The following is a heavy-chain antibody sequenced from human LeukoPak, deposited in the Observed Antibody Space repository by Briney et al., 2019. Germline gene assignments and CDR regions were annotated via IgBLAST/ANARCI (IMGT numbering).Heavy chain of an antibody. CDR2: IYSGGST. Sequence: SETLSLTCTVSGGSISSYYWSWIRQPAGKGLEWIGRIYSGGSTNYNPSLKSRVTISVDTSKNQFSLKLSSVTAADTAVYYCARRRGSYYPSYYGMDVWGQGTTVTVSS. D-gene: IGHD1-26*01. V-gene: IGHV4-4*07. CDR1: GGSISSYY. J-gene: IGHJ6*02. CDR3: ARRRGSYYPSYYGMDV.